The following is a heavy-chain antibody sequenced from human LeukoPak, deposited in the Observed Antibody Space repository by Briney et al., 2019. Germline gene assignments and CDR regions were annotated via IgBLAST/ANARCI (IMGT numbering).Heavy chain of an antibody. CDR3: ARGVSIWYYDILTGYYNGWFDP. CDR2: INPSGGST. J-gene: IGHJ5*02. D-gene: IGHD3-9*01. V-gene: IGHV1-46*01. CDR1: GYTFTSYY. Sequence: ASVKVSCKAFGYTFTSYYMHWVRQAPGQGLEWMGIINPSGGSTSYAQKFQGRVTMTRDTSTSTVYMELSSLRSEDTAVYYCARGVSIWYYDILTGYYNGWFDPWGQGTLVTVSS.